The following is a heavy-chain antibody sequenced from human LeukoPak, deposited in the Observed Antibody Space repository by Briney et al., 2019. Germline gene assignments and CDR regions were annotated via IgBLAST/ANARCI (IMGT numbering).Heavy chain of an antibody. V-gene: IGHV3-48*03. Sequence: GGSLRLSCAASGFTFSSYEMNRVRQAPGKGLEWVSYISSSGSTIYYADSVKGRFTISRDNAKNSLYLQMNSLRAEDTAVYYCARGGILTGQNDYWGQGTLVTVSS. CDR3: ARGGILTGQNDY. D-gene: IGHD3-9*01. J-gene: IGHJ4*02. CDR1: GFTFSSYE. CDR2: ISSSGSTI.